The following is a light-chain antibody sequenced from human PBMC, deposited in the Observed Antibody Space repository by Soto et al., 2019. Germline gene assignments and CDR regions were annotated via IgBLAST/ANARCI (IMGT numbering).Light chain of an antibody. CDR1: SFNIGAGYN. CDR3: QSYDSSLSGSV. J-gene: IGLJ2*01. CDR2: GNN. Sequence: QLVLTQPPSVSGAPGQRVTISCTGSSFNIGAGYNVHWYQQLPGTAPKLLIYGNNNRPSGVPDRFSGSKSGTSASLAITGLQAEDEADYYRQSYDSSLSGSVFGGGTKLTVL. V-gene: IGLV1-40*01.